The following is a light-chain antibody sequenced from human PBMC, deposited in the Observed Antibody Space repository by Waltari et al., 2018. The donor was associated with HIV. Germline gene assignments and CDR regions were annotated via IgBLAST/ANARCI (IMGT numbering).Light chain of an antibody. V-gene: IGLV1-44*01. CDR1: SPNIGNNP. J-gene: IGLJ2*01. CDR3: ASWDNNVAGRV. CDR2: SDH. Sequence: QSVLTQPPSASGSPGQRVTISCSGSSPNIGNNPTNWYQQLPGTAPKPLVYSDHQRPSGVPDRFSGSKSGTSASLAISGLQSEDEGDYYCASWDNNVAGRVFGGRTRLTVL.